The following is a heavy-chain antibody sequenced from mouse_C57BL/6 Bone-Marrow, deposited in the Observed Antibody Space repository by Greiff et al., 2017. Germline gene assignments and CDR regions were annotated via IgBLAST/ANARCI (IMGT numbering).Heavy chain of an antibody. Sequence: QVQLQQPGAELVRPGSSVKLSCKASGYTFTSYWMHWVKQRPIQGLEWIGNIDPSDSETHYNQKFKDKATLTVDKSSSTAYMLLSSLTSEDSAVYYCARYEVTGAYWGQGTLVTVSA. J-gene: IGHJ3*01. CDR2: IDPSDSET. CDR3: ARYEVTGAY. D-gene: IGHD2-2*01. CDR1: GYTFTSYW. V-gene: IGHV1-52*01.